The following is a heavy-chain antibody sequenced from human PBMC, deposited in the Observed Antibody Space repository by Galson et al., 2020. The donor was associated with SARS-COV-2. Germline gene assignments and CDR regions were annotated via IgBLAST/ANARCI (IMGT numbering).Heavy chain of an antibody. Sequence: SQTLSLTCTVSGDSISRDHYHWGWIRQPPGKGLEWIGSIYHSVTAYYNPSHTSRVTISVDTSKNQFSLRLNSVTAADTALYYYARDINSGRSGYFDYWGQGTLVTVSS. CDR2: IYHSVTA. V-gene: IGHV4-39*07. CDR3: ARDINSGRSGYFDY. D-gene: IGHD1-26*01. CDR1: GDSISRDHYH. J-gene: IGHJ4*02.